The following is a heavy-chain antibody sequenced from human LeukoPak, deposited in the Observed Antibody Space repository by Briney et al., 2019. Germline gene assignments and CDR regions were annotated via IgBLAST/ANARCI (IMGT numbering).Heavy chain of an antibody. CDR2: INPNSGGT. D-gene: IGHD1-14*01. Sequence: ASVKVSCKASGYTFTGYYMHWVRQAPGQGLEWMGWINPNSGGTNYAQKFQGRVTMTGDTSISTAYMELSRLRPDDTAVYYCARDAPGVGVDYWGQGTLVTVSS. V-gene: IGHV1-2*02. CDR1: GYTFTGYY. J-gene: IGHJ4*02. CDR3: ARDAPGVGVDY.